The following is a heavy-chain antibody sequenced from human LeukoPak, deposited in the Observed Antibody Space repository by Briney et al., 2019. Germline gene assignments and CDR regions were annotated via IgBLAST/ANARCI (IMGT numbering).Heavy chain of an antibody. V-gene: IGHV3-23*01. CDR1: GFTFSSYA. D-gene: IGHD6-19*01. J-gene: IGHJ6*02. Sequence: RTGGSLRLSCAASGFTFSSYAMSWVRQAPGKGLERVSAISGSGGSTYYADSVKGRFTISRDNSKNTLYLQMNSLRAEDTAVYYCAKGDTSSGWHNYYYYGMDVWGQGTTVTVSS. CDR3: AKGDTSSGWHNYYYYGMDV. CDR2: ISGSGGST.